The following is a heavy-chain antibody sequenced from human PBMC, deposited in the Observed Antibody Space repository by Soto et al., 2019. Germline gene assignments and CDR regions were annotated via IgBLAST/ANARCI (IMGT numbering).Heavy chain of an antibody. D-gene: IGHD4-17*01. CDR3: ARDDDYGDNGLDY. V-gene: IGHV3-33*01. CDR2: ILNDGSRQ. Sequence: QAQLVESGGGVVQPGRSLRLSCEASGFTFSHYGMHWVRQAPGKGLEWVAVILNDGSRQHYADSVKGRLTISRDNSKNTLYLDMNSLRVEDTAVYYCARDDDYGDNGLDYWGQGTLVTVSS. J-gene: IGHJ4*02. CDR1: GFTFSHYG.